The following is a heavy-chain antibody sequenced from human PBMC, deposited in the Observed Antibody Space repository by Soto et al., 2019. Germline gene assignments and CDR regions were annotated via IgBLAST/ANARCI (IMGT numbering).Heavy chain of an antibody. V-gene: IGHV1-2*02. Sequence: GASVKVSCKASGYTFTGYYMHWVRQAPGQGLDWMGWINPNSGVTNYAQKFQGRVTMTRDTSISTAYMELSRLRSDDTAVYYCARGLGWNYVTGHYWFDPWGQGTLVTVSS. CDR2: INPNSGVT. J-gene: IGHJ5*02. CDR1: GYTFTGYY. D-gene: IGHD1-7*01. CDR3: ARGLGWNYVTGHYWFDP.